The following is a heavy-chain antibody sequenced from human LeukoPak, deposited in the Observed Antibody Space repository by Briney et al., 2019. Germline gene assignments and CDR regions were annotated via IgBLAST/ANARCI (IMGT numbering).Heavy chain of an antibody. V-gene: IGHV3-30*18. CDR3: AKDSSSSWYGGGFAY. CDR2: ISYDGSNK. J-gene: IGHJ4*02. Sequence: GGSLRLSCAASGFTFSSYGMHWVRQAPGKGLEWVAVISYDGSNKYYADSVKGRFTISRDNAKNSLYLQMNSLRAEDTALYYCAKDSSSSWYGGGFAYWGQGTLVTVSS. D-gene: IGHD6-13*01. CDR1: GFTFSSYG.